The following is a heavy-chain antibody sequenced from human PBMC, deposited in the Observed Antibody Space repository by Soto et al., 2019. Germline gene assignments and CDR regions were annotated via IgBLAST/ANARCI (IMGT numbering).Heavy chain of an antibody. CDR3: ARIGRLRWFDP. J-gene: IGHJ5*02. CDR2: IWYDGSKT. CDR1: GFTFTRYG. Sequence: GGSLRLSCVATGFTFTRYGMHWVRQAPGKGLEWVAVIWYDGSKTHYGDSVKGRLTISRDDSKNTVYLQMDRLRPEDTAMYYCARIGRLRWFDPWGQGTQVTVSS. V-gene: IGHV3-33*01. D-gene: IGHD3-3*01.